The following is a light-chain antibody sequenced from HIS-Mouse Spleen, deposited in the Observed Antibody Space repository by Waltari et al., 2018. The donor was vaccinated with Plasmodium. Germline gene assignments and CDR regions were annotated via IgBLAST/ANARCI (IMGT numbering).Light chain of an antibody. CDR3: QSADSSGTPNWV. J-gene: IGLJ3*02. CDR2: KDR. V-gene: IGLV3-25*03. CDR1: ALPKQY. Sequence: SYELTQPPSVSVSPGQTARITCSGAALPKQYAYWYQQTPGQAPVLVIYKDRERPSRIPERFSGSSSGTTVTLTISGVQAEDEADYYCQSADSSGTPNWVFGGGTKLTVL.